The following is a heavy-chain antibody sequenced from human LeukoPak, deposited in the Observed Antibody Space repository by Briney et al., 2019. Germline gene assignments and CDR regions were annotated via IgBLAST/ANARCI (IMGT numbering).Heavy chain of an antibody. CDR2: IIPIFATA. Sequence: EASVKVSCTVSGDKFSTYAIIWVRQAPGQGLEWMGGIIPIFATANYPHNFQGRVTIIAYESTSTAYMDLSSLRSDDTAVYYCARVDYAISGSYSHFEYWGQGTLVTVSS. CDR1: GDKFSTYA. CDR3: ARVDYAISGSYSHFEY. J-gene: IGHJ4*02. D-gene: IGHD3-22*01. V-gene: IGHV1-69*13.